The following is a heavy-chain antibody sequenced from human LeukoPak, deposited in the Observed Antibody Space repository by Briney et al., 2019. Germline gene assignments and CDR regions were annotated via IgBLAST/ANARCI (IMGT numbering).Heavy chain of an antibody. J-gene: IGHJ6*02. D-gene: IGHD3-22*01. CDR2: ISAYNGNT. Sequence: APVKVSCKASGYTFTSYGISLVRQAPGQGLEWMGWISAYNGNTNYAQKLQGRVTMTTDTSTSTAYMELRSLRSDDTAVYYCAREPSDSYYDSSGYSTGYYGMDVWGQGTTVTVSS. V-gene: IGHV1-18*01. CDR3: AREPSDSYYDSSGYSTGYYGMDV. CDR1: GYTFTSYG.